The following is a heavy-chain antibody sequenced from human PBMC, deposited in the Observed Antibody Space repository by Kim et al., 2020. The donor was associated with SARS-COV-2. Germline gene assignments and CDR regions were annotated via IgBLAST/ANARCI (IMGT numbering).Heavy chain of an antibody. V-gene: IGHV7-4-1*02. CDR2: INTNTGNP. CDR3: ARDLGYCGNDCFPTTFDY. Sequence: ASVKVSCKASGYNFNTYAMHWVRQAPGQGLEWMGWINTNTGNPSYARGFIGRFVFSSETPVSTAYLQITSLKAEDTAVYYCARDLGYCGNDCFPTTFDYWGRGTLVTVSS. D-gene: IGHD2-21*02. J-gene: IGHJ4*02. CDR1: GYNFNTYA.